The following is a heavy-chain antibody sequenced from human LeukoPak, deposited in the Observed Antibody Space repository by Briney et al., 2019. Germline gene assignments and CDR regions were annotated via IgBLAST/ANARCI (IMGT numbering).Heavy chain of an antibody. CDR3: ARDRGSTGYYYLDS. CDR2: TYHTGST. CDR1: GGPVTEYY. V-gene: IGHV4-59*02. J-gene: IGHJ4*02. Sequence: SETLSLTCSVSGGPVTEYYWSWIRQPPGKGLEWIGYTYHTGSTNYSPSLKSRVTMSVDASRNQFSLKLVSVTAADTAVYYCARDRGSTGYYYLDSRGQGILVTVSS. D-gene: IGHD1-26*01.